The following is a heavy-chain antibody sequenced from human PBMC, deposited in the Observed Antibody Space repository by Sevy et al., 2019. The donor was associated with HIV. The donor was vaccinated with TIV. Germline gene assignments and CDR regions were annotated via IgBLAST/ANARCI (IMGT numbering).Heavy chain of an antibody. CDR2: ISPHNGDT. D-gene: IGHD2-15*01. Sequence: ASVKVSCEASGYIFTTYRISWVRQAPGQGLEWLGWISPHNGDTNYVQKFQGRVTMITDTSTSTAFMELRSLRADDTAVYYCARAYCSGGRCYSLAYLGQGTLVTVSS. V-gene: IGHV1-18*01. CDR3: ARAYCSGGRCYSLAY. CDR1: GYIFTTYR. J-gene: IGHJ4*02.